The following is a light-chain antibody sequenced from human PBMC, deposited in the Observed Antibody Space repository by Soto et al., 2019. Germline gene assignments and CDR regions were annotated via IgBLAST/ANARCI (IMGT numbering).Light chain of an antibody. V-gene: IGKV3-11*01. CDR3: QQRSNWPIT. Sequence: EIVLTQSPATLSLSPGERATLSCRASQSVTTYLGWYQQKPGQAPRLLIYDASNRATGIPARFSGSGSGTDFTHTISSLEPEDFAVYYCQQRSNWPITFGQGTRLEIK. CDR1: QSVTTY. J-gene: IGKJ5*01. CDR2: DAS.